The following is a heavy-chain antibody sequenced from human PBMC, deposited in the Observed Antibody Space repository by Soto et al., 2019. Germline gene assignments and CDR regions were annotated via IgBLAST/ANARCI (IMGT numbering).Heavy chain of an antibody. V-gene: IGHV3-30-3*01. Sequence: QVQLVESGGGVVQPGGSLRVSCAASGFTFSGYAMHWVRQAPGKGLEWVAFISYDGSLKYYADSVKGRFTTSRDNSQNTLYLQMNSLRPEDTAVYYCARDVPLCHWGQGALVTVSS. CDR1: GFTFSGYA. CDR2: ISYDGSLK. J-gene: IGHJ4*02. CDR3: ARDVPLCH. D-gene: IGHD2-2*01.